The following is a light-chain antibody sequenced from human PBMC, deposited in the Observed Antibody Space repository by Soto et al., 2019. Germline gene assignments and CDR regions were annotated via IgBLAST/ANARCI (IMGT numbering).Light chain of an antibody. V-gene: IGKV3-15*01. Sequence: EIVMTQSASTLSGSAGERATLSCRASQSVSSNLAWYQQKPGQAPRLLIYGASTRATGIPARFSGSGSGTEFTLTISSLKSEDYAVYYCQQYNNWLSFGQGTRLEIK. J-gene: IGKJ5*01. CDR3: QQYNNWLS. CDR1: QSVSSN. CDR2: GAS.